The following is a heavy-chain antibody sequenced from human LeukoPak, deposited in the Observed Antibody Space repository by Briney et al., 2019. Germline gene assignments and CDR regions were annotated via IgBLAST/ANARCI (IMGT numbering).Heavy chain of an antibody. Sequence: GGSLRLSCAASGFTFSDYYMSWIRQAPGKGLEWVSYISSSGSTIYYADSVKGRFTISRDNAKNSLYLQMNSLRTEDTAAYYCARDPGDYYDSSGYYFRDAFDIWGQGTMVTVSS. CDR1: GFTFSDYY. CDR2: ISSSGSTI. D-gene: IGHD3-22*01. CDR3: ARDPGDYYDSSGYYFRDAFDI. V-gene: IGHV3-11*04. J-gene: IGHJ3*02.